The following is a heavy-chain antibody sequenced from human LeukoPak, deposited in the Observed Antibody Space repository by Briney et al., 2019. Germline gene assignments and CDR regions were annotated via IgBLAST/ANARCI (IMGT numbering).Heavy chain of an antibody. Sequence: SQRHSLVYPLAADSISRRSTGSGWIRQPPGKGLEWIAIVSYSATTSYNPSPKSRVTISLDTSKKQFSLKVNSVTAADTAVYYCARHTYSIFYFDYWGQGTLVTVSS. CDR3: ARHTYSIFYFDY. CDR2: VSYSATT. J-gene: IGHJ4*02. CDR1: ADSISRRSTG. V-gene: IGHV4-39*01. D-gene: IGHD5-18*01.